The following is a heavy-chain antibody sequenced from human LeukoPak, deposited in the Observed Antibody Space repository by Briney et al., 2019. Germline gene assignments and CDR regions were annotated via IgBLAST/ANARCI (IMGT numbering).Heavy chain of an antibody. Sequence: ASVKVSCKASGYTFTGYYMHWVRQAPGQGLEWMGWINPNSGGTNYAQKLQGRVTMTTDTSTSTAYMELRSLRSDGTAVYYCAREGIAAAEGAFDIWGQGTMVTVSS. CDR2: INPNSGGT. D-gene: IGHD6-13*01. CDR3: AREGIAAAEGAFDI. J-gene: IGHJ3*02. CDR1: GYTFTGYY. V-gene: IGHV1-2*02.